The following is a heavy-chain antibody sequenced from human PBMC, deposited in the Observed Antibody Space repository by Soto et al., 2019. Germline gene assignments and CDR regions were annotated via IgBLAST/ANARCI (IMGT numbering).Heavy chain of an antibody. D-gene: IGHD5-12*01. CDR2: ISYDGSNK. J-gene: IGHJ4*02. V-gene: IGHV3-30*18. CDR3: VKGGYHYFDY. Sequence: QVQLVESGGGVVQPGRSLRLSCAASRFTFSNYGMHWVRQTPGKGLEWVAVISYDGSNKYYADSVKGRFTISRDNSKNPLYLHMTSLRAEDTAVYYCVKGGYHYFDYWGQGTLVTVSS. CDR1: RFTFSNYG.